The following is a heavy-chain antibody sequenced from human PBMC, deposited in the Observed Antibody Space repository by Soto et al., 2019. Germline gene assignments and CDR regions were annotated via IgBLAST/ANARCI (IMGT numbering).Heavy chain of an antibody. V-gene: IGHV4-30-4*01. CDR2: VHYSGNT. Sequence: NPSETLSLTCTVSGGSIRSCDYYWSWIRQTPERGLEWCGYVHYSGNTFYNPSLKSRATISLDTSRNQFSLNLSSVTAADSAVYYCAREIMAADHFDYWGQGTVVTVSS. D-gene: IGHD6-13*01. CDR3: AREIMAADHFDY. J-gene: IGHJ4*02. CDR1: GGSIRSCDYY.